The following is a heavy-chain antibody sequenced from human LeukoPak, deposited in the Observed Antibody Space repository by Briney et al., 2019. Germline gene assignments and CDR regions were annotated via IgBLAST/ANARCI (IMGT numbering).Heavy chain of an antibody. Sequence: PPESLSLTWSTHRLTFGRYGMSVVLPAPRIGKKKVSYIGSSGSIIYYADSVKGRFTISRDNAKTSLYLQMNSLIAEDTAVYYCARDRARYGDYATHYYYYYYYMDVWGKGTTVTVSS. J-gene: IGHJ6*03. V-gene: IGHV3-48*04. CDR2: IGSSGSII. CDR3: ARDRARYGDYATHYYYYYYYMDV. CDR1: RLTFGRYG. D-gene: IGHD4-17*01.